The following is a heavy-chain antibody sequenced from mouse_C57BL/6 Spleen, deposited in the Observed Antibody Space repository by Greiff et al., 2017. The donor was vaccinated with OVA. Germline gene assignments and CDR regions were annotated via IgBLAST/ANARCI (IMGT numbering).Heavy chain of an antibody. CDR1: GYTFTSYW. Sequence: VKLQQPGAELVMPGASVKLSCKASGYTFTSYWMHWVKQRPGQGLEWIGEIDPSDSYTNYNQKFKGKSTLTVDKSSSTAYMQLSSLTSEDSAVYYCARGGRYYFDYWGQGTTLTVSS. V-gene: IGHV1-69*01. CDR2: IDPSDSYT. CDR3: ARGGRYYFDY. J-gene: IGHJ2*01.